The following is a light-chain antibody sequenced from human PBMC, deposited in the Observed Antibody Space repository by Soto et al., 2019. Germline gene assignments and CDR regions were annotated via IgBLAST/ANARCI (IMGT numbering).Light chain of an antibody. J-gene: IGLJ3*02. CDR2: EVS. Sequence: QSALTQPPSASGSPGQSVTISCTGTSSDVGGYNYVSWYQQHPGKAPKLMIYEVSKRPSGVPDRFSGSKSGNTASLTGSGLQAEDEADYYCSSYAGSNNWVFGGGTKVTVL. CDR1: SSDVGGYNY. V-gene: IGLV2-8*01. CDR3: SSYAGSNNWV.